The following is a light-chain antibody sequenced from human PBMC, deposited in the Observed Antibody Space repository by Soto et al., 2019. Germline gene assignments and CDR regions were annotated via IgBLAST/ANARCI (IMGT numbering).Light chain of an antibody. CDR1: QSVSNN. Sequence: EIVMTQSPATLSVSPGERATLSCRASQSVSNNLAWYHQKPGQAPRLLIYGASTRTTGIPARFSGSGSGTEFTLTICSLQSEDFAVYYCQQYNNWPPFTFGPGTKVDIK. J-gene: IGKJ3*01. V-gene: IGKV3-15*01. CDR3: QQYNNWPPFT. CDR2: GAS.